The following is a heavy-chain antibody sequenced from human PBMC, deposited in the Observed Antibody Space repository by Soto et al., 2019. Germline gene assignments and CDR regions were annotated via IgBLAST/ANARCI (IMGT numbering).Heavy chain of an antibody. D-gene: IGHD2-8*01. CDR3: AKNGQPPYYYYGLDV. CDR1: GYTFSRYG. Sequence: QGQLVQSGGEVKKPGASVKVSCKTSGYTFSRYGISWVRQAPGQGLEWMGWISGYNGDTNYARKFQGRVTMTIDTSTTTAYMELRSLTSDATAVYYCAKNGQPPYYYYGLDVWGQGTTVTVSS. V-gene: IGHV1-18*01. J-gene: IGHJ6*02. CDR2: ISGYNGDT.